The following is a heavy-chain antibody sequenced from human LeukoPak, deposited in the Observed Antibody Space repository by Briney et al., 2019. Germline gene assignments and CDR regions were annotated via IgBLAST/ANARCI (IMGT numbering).Heavy chain of an antibody. CDR3: ARESPWGGYDSSGYYVRAFDI. J-gene: IGHJ3*02. CDR2: IYYSGST. CDR1: GGSISSSSYY. V-gene: IGHV4-39*02. Sequence: SETLSLTCTVSGGSISSSSYYWGWIRQPPGKGLEWIGSIYYSGSTYYNPSLKSRVTISVDTYKNQFSLKLSSVTAADTAVYYCARESPWGGYDSSGYYVRAFDIWGQGTMVTVSS. D-gene: IGHD3-22*01.